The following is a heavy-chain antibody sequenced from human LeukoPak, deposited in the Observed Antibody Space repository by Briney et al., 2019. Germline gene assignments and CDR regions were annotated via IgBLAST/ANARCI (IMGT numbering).Heavy chain of an antibody. J-gene: IGHJ4*02. CDR1: GGSISSYY. CDR2: IYYSGST. Sequence: KASESLSLTCTVSGGSISSYYWSWMRQPPGKGLEWIGYIYYSGSTNYNPSLKSRVTISVDTSKNQFSLKLSSVTAADTAVYYCAAYYYDSSGYFDYWGQGTLVTVSS. CDR3: AAYYYDSSGYFDY. D-gene: IGHD3-22*01. V-gene: IGHV4-59*08.